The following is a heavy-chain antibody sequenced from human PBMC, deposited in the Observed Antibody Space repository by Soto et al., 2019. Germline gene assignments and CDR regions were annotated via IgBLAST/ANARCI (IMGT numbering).Heavy chain of an antibody. CDR1: SFYA. D-gene: IGHD4-4*01. Sequence: QVQPVQSGSEVKKPGSSVRVSCKTGSFYAVSWVRQAPGQGLEWMGGLIPVFDTTSYAQKFQGRVTITEDESKSTEYMELSSLRSEDTALYYCASTPVTGRYSYYGMDAWDQGIAVTVSS. CDR2: LIPVFDTT. CDR3: ASTPVTGRYSYYGMDA. J-gene: IGHJ6*02. V-gene: IGHV1-69*01.